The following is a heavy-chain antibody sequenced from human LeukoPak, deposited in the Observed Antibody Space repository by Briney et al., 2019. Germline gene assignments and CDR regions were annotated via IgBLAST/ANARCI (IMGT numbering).Heavy chain of an antibody. D-gene: IGHD3-3*01. CDR2: ISYDGSNK. J-gene: IGHJ6*02. Sequence: GGSLRLSCAASGFTFSSYGMHWVRQAPGKGLEWVAVISYDGSNKYYADSVKGRFTISRDNSKNTLYLQMNSLRAEDTAVYYCAKEDSSLIGYDFWSGYLTHGMDVWGQGTTVTVSS. V-gene: IGHV3-30*18. CDR3: AKEDSSLIGYDFWSGYLTHGMDV. CDR1: GFTFSSYG.